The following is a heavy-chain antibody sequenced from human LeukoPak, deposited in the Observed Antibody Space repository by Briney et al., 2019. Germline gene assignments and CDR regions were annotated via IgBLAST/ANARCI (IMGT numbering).Heavy chain of an antibody. Sequence: ASVKVSCKASGYTFTGYYIHWVRQAPGQGLEWMGLINPGGNNTDYAQNFQGRVTMTRDTSTSTVYMGLSSLRSEDTAVYYCARIRDGYNDAYDIWGQGTMVTVSS. V-gene: IGHV1-46*01. CDR1: GYTFTGYY. CDR3: ARIRDGYNDAYDI. D-gene: IGHD5-24*01. CDR2: INPGGNNT. J-gene: IGHJ3*02.